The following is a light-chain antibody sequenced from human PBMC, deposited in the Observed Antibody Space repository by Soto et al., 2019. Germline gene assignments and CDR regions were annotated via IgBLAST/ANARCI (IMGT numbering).Light chain of an antibody. CDR1: QPISIW. J-gene: IGKJ4*01. Sequence: DIQMTQSPSSVSASVGDRVTITCRASQPISIWLAWYQQKPGTAPKLVISAATSLASGVPSRFSGSGSGTDFTLTISSLQAEDFATYYCKQATSFTLTFGGGTKVEI. CDR3: KQATSFTLT. CDR2: AAT. V-gene: IGKV1-12*01.